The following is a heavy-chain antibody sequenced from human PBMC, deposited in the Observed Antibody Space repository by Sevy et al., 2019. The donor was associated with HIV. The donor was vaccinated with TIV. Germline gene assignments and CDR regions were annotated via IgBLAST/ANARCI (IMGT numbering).Heavy chain of an antibody. V-gene: IGHV3-33*01. J-gene: IGHJ5*01. D-gene: IGHD1-1*01. CDR2: IWYDGRTK. CDR3: ARDSARVIVPTAGFDS. Sequence: GGSLRLSCSASGFTFRSFSMNWVRQAPGKGLEWVAAIWYDGRTKKYADSVKGRFTIARDNSKNMLSLEMNSLRAEDTGLYFCARDSARVIVPTAGFDSWGQGTVVTVSS. CDR1: GFTFRSFS.